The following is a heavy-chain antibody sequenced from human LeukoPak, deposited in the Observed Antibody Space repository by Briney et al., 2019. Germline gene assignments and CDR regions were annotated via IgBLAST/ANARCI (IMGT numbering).Heavy chain of an antibody. CDR3: ARMVLYYYGMDV. V-gene: IGHV3-9*01. J-gene: IGHJ6*02. Sequence: PGGSLRLSCAASGFTFDDYAMHWVRQAPGKGLEWVSGISWNSGSIGYADSVKGRFTISRDNAKNSLYLQMNSLRAEDTAVYYCARMVLYYYGMDVWGQGTTVTVSS. CDR1: GFTFDDYA. D-gene: IGHD2-8*01. CDR2: ISWNSGSI.